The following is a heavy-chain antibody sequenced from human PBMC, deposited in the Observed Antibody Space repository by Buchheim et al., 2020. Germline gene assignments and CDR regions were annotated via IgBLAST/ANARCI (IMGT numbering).Heavy chain of an antibody. CDR3: ARREVSYGFLDY. Sequence: QVQLQGSGPGLVKPSETLSLTCTVSGGSFSSGSYYWSWIRQPPGKGLEWIGYIYYSGSTNYNPSLKSRVTISVDTSKNQFALKLSSVTAADTAVYYCARREVSYGFLDYWGQGTL. J-gene: IGHJ4*02. V-gene: IGHV4-61*01. CDR2: IYYSGST. D-gene: IGHD5-18*01. CDR1: GGSFSSGSYY.